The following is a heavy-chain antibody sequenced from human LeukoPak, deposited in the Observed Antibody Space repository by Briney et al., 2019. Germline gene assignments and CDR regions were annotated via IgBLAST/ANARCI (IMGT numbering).Heavy chain of an antibody. Sequence: GASVKVSCKASGYTFTGYYLHWVRQAPGQGLEWMGWISAYNGNTNYAQKLQGRVTMTTDTSTSTAYMELRSLRSDDTAVYYCAREIGMVRGANLPDYWGQGTLVTVSS. D-gene: IGHD3-10*01. V-gene: IGHV1-18*04. J-gene: IGHJ4*02. CDR2: ISAYNGNT. CDR3: AREIGMVRGANLPDY. CDR1: GYTFTGYY.